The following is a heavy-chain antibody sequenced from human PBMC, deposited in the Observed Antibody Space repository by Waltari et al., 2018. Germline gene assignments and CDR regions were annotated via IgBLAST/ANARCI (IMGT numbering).Heavy chain of an antibody. J-gene: IGHJ4*02. CDR1: GFSLSTSGVG. CDR2: IYWNDDK. CDR3: AHGPRGISAAQAFDY. D-gene: IGHD6-13*01. V-gene: IGHV2-5*01. Sequence: QITLKESGPTLVKPTQTLTLTCTFSGFSLSTSGVGVGWIRQPTGQDLEWLALIYWNDDKRYSPSLKSRLIITKDTSKSQVVLTRTNMDPVDTATDYGAHGPRGISAAQAFDYWCQGTLVTVSS.